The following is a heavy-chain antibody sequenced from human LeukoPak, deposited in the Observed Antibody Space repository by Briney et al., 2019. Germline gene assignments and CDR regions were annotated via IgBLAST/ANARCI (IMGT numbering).Heavy chain of an antibody. Sequence: PGKSPRLSCAASGFIFSNYGMHWVRQAPGKGPEWVAIIWYDGSSQYYADSVKGRFTISRDNSKNTLYLQMNSLRAEDTAVYYCARAGYSYADYWGQGTLVTVSS. D-gene: IGHD5-18*01. CDR1: GFIFSNYG. J-gene: IGHJ4*02. V-gene: IGHV3-33*01. CDR3: ARAGYSYADY. CDR2: IWYDGSSQ.